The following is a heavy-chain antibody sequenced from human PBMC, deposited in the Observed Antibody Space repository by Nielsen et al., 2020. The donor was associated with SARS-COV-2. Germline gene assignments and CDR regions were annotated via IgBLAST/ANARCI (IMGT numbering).Heavy chain of an antibody. CDR2: LSSTGST. Sequence: SETLSLTCSVSGGSISSSTHSWGWIRQPPGKGLEWIGSLSSTGSTYYKSSLKSRVTISVDTSKNQFSLKLSSVTAADTAVYYCARTSGRPGFWSGKYYHYYYMDVWGKGTTVTVSS. CDR3: ARTSGRPGFWSGKYYHYYYMDV. D-gene: IGHD3-3*01. J-gene: IGHJ6*03. CDR1: GGSISSSTHS. V-gene: IGHV4-39*01.